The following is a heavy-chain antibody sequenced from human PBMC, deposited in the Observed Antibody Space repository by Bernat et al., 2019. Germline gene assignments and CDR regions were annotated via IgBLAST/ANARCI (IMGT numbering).Heavy chain of an antibody. CDR2: IDGDGSTT. J-gene: IGHJ4*02. CDR1: GFTFSSHW. CDR3: ARNLHY. V-gene: IGHV3-74*02. Sequence: EVQLLESGGGLVQPGGSLRLSCAASGFTFSSHWMHWVRQAPGKGLIWVSRIDGDGSTTNYADSVKGRFTISRDNAKNTLYLQMNSLRTEDTAVYYCARNLHYWGQGTLVTVSS.